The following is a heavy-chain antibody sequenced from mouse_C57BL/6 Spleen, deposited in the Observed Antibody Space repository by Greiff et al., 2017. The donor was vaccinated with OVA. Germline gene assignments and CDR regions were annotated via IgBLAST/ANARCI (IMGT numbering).Heavy chain of an antibody. CDR2: ISYDGSN. Sequence: EVKLMESGPGLVKPSQSLSLTCSVTGYSITSGYYWNWIRQFPGNKLEWMGYISYDGSNNYNPSLKNRISITRDTSKNQFFLKLNSVTTEDTATYYCAGSSFWYFDVWGTGTTVTVSS. CDR3: AGSSFWYFDV. V-gene: IGHV3-6*01. CDR1: GYSITSGYY. J-gene: IGHJ1*03. D-gene: IGHD1-1*01.